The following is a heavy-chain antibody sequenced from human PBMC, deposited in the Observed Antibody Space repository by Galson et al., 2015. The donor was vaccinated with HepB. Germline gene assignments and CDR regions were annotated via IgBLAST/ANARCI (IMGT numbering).Heavy chain of an antibody. V-gene: IGHV3-48*02. D-gene: IGHD3-9*01. J-gene: IGHJ6*02. CDR3: ARIHGSRYFDWLLSETAGYYYYGMDV. Sequence: SLRLSCAASGFTFSSYSMNWVRQAPGKGLEWVSYISSSSSTIYYADSVKGRFTISRDNAKNSLYLQMNSLRDEDTAVYYCARIHGSRYFDWLLSETAGYYYYGMDVWGQGTTVTVSS. CDR2: ISSSSSTI. CDR1: GFTFSSYS.